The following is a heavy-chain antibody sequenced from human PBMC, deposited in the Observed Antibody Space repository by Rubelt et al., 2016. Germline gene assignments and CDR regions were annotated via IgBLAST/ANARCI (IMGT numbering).Heavy chain of an antibody. CDR1: GFIFSSYW. Sequence: EVQLLESGGGLVQPGGSLRLSCAASGFIFSSYWMHWVRQVPGKGPVWVSRINSDGGATTYADSGKGRFSLHRDNAKNKLYLPMHSLTVEDTAVYYGARVGREWGGSSSYFAYWGQGTLVTVSS. V-gene: IGHV3-74*02. J-gene: IGHJ4*02. CDR3: ARVGREWGGSSSYFAY. CDR2: INSDGGAT. D-gene: IGHD6-6*01.